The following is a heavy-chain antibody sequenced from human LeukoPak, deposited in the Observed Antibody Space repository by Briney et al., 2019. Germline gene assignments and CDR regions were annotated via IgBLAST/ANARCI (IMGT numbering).Heavy chain of an antibody. CDR1: GGSISSYY. V-gene: IGHV4-59*01. Sequence: SETLSLTCTVSGGSISSYYWSWIRQPPGKGLEWIGYIYYSGSTNYNPSLKSRVTISVDTSKNQFSLKLSSVTAADTAVYYCARQVGATGNYYYGMDVWGQGTTVTVSS. CDR3: ARQVGATGNYYYGMDV. J-gene: IGHJ6*02. CDR2: IYYSGST. D-gene: IGHD1-26*01.